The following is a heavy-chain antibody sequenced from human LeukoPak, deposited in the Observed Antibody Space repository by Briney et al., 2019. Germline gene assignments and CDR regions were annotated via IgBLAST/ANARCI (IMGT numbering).Heavy chain of an antibody. Sequence: ASETLSLTCTVSAGSISTYSWSWIRQPAGKGLEWIGRIHTSGTTNYNPSLKSRLTMSVDTSKNQFSLKLSSVTAEDTAAYYCARDLALYGSGSYKPLDPWGQGTLVTVSS. V-gene: IGHV4-4*07. CDR3: ARDLALYGSGSYKPLDP. J-gene: IGHJ5*02. CDR1: AGSISTYS. D-gene: IGHD3-10*01. CDR2: IHTSGTT.